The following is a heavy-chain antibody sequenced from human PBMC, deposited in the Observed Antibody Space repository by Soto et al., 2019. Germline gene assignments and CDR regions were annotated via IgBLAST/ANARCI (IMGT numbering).Heavy chain of an antibody. J-gene: IGHJ5*02. CDR3: AGTWGGDSRSWYVPYRNWFDP. CDR1: GGSISSYY. Sequence: SETLSVTCTVSGGSISSYYWSWIRQPPGKGLEWIGYIYYSGSTNYNPSLKSRVTISVDTSKNQFSLKLSSVTAADTAVYYCAGTWGGDSRSWYVPYRNWFDPWGQGTLVTVSS. CDR2: IYYSGST. V-gene: IGHV4-59*01. D-gene: IGHD6-13*01.